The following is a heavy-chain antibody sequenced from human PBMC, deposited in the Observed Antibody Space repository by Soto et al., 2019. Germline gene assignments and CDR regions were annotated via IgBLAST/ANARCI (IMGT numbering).Heavy chain of an antibody. Sequence: ASVKVSCKASGGTFSSYAISWVRQAPGQGLEWMGGIIPIFGTANYAQKFQGRVTITADESTSTAYMELSSLRSEDTAVYYCARDPSTYCSSTSCYGGMDVWGQGTTVTVSS. V-gene: IGHV1-69*13. J-gene: IGHJ6*02. D-gene: IGHD2-2*01. CDR3: ARDPSTYCSSTSCYGGMDV. CDR1: GGTFSSYA. CDR2: IIPIFGTA.